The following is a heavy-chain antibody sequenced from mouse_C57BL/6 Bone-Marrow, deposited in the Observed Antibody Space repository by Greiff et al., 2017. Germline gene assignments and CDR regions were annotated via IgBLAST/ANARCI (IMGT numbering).Heavy chain of an antibody. J-gene: IGHJ1*03. V-gene: IGHV5-4*01. CDR1: GFTFSSYA. Sequence: EVQRVESGGGLVKPGGSLKLSCAASGFTFSSYAMSWVRQTPEKRLEWVATISDGGSYTYYPDNVKGRFTISRDNAKNNLYLQMSHLKSEDTAMYYCARRYDYDRRDFDVWGTGTTVTVSS. CDR3: ARRYDYDRRDFDV. CDR2: ISDGGSYT. D-gene: IGHD2-4*01.